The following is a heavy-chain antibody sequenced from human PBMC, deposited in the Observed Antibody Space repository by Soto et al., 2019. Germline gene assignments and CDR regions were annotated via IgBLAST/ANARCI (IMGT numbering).Heavy chain of an antibody. CDR2: IYWDEDK. V-gene: IGHV2-5*02. CDR3: AHTDWELRNWFEP. J-gene: IGHJ5*02. D-gene: IGHD3-9*01. CDR1: GFSLTTRGLG. Sequence: QITLTESGPPLVQPTQTLRLTCSFSGFSLTTRGLGVAWFRQPPGKALEWLAVIYWDEDKRYSPLLKTRLTVAKDTSKNQVVLSMTNMDPVDTGTFYCAHTDWELRNWFEPWGQGIHVTVSS.